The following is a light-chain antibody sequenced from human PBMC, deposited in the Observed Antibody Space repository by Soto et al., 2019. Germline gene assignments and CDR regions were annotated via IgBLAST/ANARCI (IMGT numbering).Light chain of an antibody. CDR1: SSDVGGYKY. J-gene: IGLJ2*01. CDR2: EGS. CDR3: CSYAGSSTFVV. V-gene: IGLV2-23*01. Sequence: QSVLTQPASVSGSPGQSITISCTGTSSDVGGYKYVSWYQHHPGKAPKLMIYEGSKRPSGVSNRFSGSRSGNTASLTISGLQAEDEANYYCCSYAGSSTFVVFGGGTKLTVL.